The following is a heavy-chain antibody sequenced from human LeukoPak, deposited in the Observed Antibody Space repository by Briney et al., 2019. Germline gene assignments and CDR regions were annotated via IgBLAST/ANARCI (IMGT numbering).Heavy chain of an antibody. CDR1: GGSFSGYY. J-gene: IGHJ6*03. V-gene: IGHV4-34*01. D-gene: IGHD1-7*01. CDR2: INHSGST. Sequence: PSETLSLTCAVYGGSFSGYYWSWIRQPPGKGLEWIGEINHSGSTNYNPSLKSRVTISVDTSKNQFSLKLRSVTAADTAVYYCAGNWNYVFGPLGSYYMDVWGKGTTVTVSS. CDR3: AGNWNYVFGPLGSYYMDV.